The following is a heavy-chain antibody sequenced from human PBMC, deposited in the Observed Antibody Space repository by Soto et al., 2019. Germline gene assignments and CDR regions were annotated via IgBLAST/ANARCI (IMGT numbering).Heavy chain of an antibody. CDR2: ISFDGNDK. CDR3: VKGSAVARQELDY. D-gene: IGHD2-15*01. CDR1: GFSFSNCG. V-gene: IGHV3-30*18. Sequence: ESGGGVVQPGRSLRLSCAATGFSFSNCGMHWVRQAPGKGLEWVAAISFDGNDKYYSESVKGRFTISRDNSKNTLFLQMNSLRVEDTAVYYCVKGSAVARQELDYWGQGTLVTVSS. J-gene: IGHJ4*02.